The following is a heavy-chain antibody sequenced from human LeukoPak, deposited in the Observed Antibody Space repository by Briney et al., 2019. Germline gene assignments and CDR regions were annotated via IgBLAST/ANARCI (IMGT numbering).Heavy chain of an antibody. CDR3: AREGNSTGLNAVEI. D-gene: IGHD4-11*01. CDR2: INNSGST. J-gene: IGHJ3*02. Sequence: SETLSLTCAVYGGSVSGDYWSWIRQPPGKGLEWIGEINNSGSTNYNPSLKSRVTISLDTSKNQLSLKLSAVTAADTGLSHCAREGNSTGLNAVEILGEGTMVTVSS. V-gene: IGHV4-34*01. CDR1: GGSVSGDY.